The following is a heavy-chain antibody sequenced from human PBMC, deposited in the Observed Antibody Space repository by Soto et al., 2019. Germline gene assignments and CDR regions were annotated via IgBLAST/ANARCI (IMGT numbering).Heavy chain of an antibody. V-gene: IGHV1-18*01. D-gene: IGHD1-20*01. CDR2: IRPDNGNR. J-gene: IGHJ1*01. CDR1: CYTFITSG. Sequence: SVKVSFKTSCYTFITSGISWVRQAPGQGLEWVGWIRPDNGNRKSAQRLQGRVTLTTDTSASTAYMELRSLTSDDTAMYYCARDTESNRYNDWGQGTRVTVSS. CDR3: ARDTESNRYND.